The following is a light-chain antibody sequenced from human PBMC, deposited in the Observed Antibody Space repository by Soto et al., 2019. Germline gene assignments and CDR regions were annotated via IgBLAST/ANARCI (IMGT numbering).Light chain of an antibody. CDR1: KSDIGSNY. J-gene: IGLJ1*01. Sequence: HSVLTQPPSASGAPGQRVTFSCSGSKSDIGSNYVFWYQQLPGMAPKLLIYRNSQRPSGVPDRFSGSKSGTSASLAISGLRSEDEADYYCTSWYDSLNGHVFGTGTKVTVL. CDR2: RNS. V-gene: IGLV1-47*01. CDR3: TSWYDSLNGHV.